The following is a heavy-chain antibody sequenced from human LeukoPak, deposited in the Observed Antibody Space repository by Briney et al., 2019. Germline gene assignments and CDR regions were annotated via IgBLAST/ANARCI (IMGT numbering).Heavy chain of an antibody. Sequence: PSETLSLTCTVSGYSISSGHYWAWIRQSPEKGLEWIASMFHSGSTYYNPSLKSRVTISVDTSKNQFSLKLNSVTAADTAVYYCATVASGWYPDYWGQGALVTVAS. V-gene: IGHV4-38-2*02. D-gene: IGHD6-19*01. CDR3: ATVASGWYPDY. CDR2: MFHSGST. CDR1: GYSISSGHY. J-gene: IGHJ4*02.